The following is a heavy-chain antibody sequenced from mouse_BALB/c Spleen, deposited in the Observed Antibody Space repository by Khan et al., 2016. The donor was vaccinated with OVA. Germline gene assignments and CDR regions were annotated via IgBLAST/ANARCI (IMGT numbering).Heavy chain of an antibody. Sequence: EVELVESGGGLVQPGGSRKLSCAASGFTFSSYRMHWVRQAPEKGPEWVAYISGDSSTIYYTDTVKGRFTISRDNPKNTLSLQMTSLMSEDTAMYYCATSYYDGYYFDYWGPGTTLTVSS. D-gene: IGHD1-1*01. CDR2: ISGDSSTI. J-gene: IGHJ2*01. CDR1: GFTFSSYR. CDR3: ATSYYDGYYFDY. V-gene: IGHV5-17*02.